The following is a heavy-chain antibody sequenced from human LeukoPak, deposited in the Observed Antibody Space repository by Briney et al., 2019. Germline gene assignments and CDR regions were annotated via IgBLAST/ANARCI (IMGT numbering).Heavy chain of an antibody. CDR3: AKERSYYDSGAYVFFDY. D-gene: IGHD3-22*01. CDR2: ISGSGDDT. CDR1: GFTFRSYA. J-gene: IGHJ4*02. V-gene: IGHV3-23*01. Sequence: GGSLRLSCAASGFTFRSYAMSWVRQGPGKGLEWVSAISGSGDDTYHADSVKGRFTISRDNSKNTLYLQMNSLRPEDTAVYYCAKERSYYDSGAYVFFDYWGQGTLVTVSS.